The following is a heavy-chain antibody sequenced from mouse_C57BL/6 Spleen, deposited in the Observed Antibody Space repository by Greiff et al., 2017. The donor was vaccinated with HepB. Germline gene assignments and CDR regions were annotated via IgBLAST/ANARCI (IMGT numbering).Heavy chain of an antibody. J-gene: IGHJ3*01. CDR2: INPNNGGT. CDR3: ARGVVAY. CDR1: GSTFTDYY. D-gene: IGHD1-1*02. V-gene: IGHV1-26*01. Sequence: VEPGASVKISCKASGSTFTDYYMNWVKQSHGQSLEWIGDINPNNGGTSYNQKFKGKATLTVDKSSSTAYMELRSLTSEDSAVYYCARGVVAYWGQGTLVTVSA.